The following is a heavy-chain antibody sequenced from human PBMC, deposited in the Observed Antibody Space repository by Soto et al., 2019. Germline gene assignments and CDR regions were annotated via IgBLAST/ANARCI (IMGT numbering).Heavy chain of an antibody. V-gene: IGHV1-69*13. CDR1: GGTFSSYA. Sequence: ASVKVSCKASGGTFSSYAISWVRQPPGQGLEWMGGIIPIFGTANYAQKFQSRVTITADGSTSTAYMELSSLSSEDTAVYYCARDSPRPYDFWSGYHLDWRPYYFDYWGQGTLVTVSS. CDR3: ARDSPRPYDFWSGYHLDWRPYYFDY. CDR2: IIPIFGTA. D-gene: IGHD3-3*01. J-gene: IGHJ4*02.